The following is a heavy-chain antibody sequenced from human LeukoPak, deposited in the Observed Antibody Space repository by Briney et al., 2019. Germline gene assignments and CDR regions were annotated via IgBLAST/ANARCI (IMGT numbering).Heavy chain of an antibody. V-gene: IGHV3-30*02. Sequence: GGSLRLSCAASGFTFSSYGMHWVRQAPGKGLEWVAFIRYDGSNKYYADSVKGRFTISRDNSKNTLYLQMNSLRAEDTAVYYCAKDRLSSSGNYFDYWGQGTLVTVSS. CDR3: AKDRLSSSGNYFDY. CDR2: IRYDGSNK. J-gene: IGHJ4*02. CDR1: GFTFSSYG. D-gene: IGHD6-6*01.